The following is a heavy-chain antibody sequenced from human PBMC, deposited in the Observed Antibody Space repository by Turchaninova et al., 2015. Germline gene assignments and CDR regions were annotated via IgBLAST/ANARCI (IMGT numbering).Heavy chain of an antibody. V-gene: IGHV4-34*01. CDR3: ARGPSPYVTMEVVEYYDY. Sequence: QVQLQQWGAGLLKPSQTLSLTCAVYGGSFSGYYWTWIRQPHGQGLEYLGEVNHSRATNYNPSLNGRVTAAVDTSKNQLALMLTSVTAADTAGYYCARGPSPYVTMEVVEYYDYWGQGTPVTVSS. J-gene: IGHJ4*02. D-gene: IGHD3-22*01. CDR1: GGSFSGYY. CDR2: VNHSRAT.